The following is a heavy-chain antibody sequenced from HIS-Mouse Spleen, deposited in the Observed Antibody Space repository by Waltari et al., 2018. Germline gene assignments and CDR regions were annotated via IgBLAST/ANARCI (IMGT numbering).Heavy chain of an antibody. V-gene: IGHV3-30-3*01. Sequence: QVQLVESGGGVVQPGRSLRLSCAASGFTFSSYAMHWVRQAPGKGLEWVAVISYDGSNKYYADSVKGRFTISRDNSKNTLYLQMNSLRAEDTAVYYCARVVDDYGGNSVLDYWGQGTLVTVSS. CDR1: GFTFSSYA. J-gene: IGHJ4*02. CDR3: ARVVDDYGGNSVLDY. CDR2: ISYDGSNK. D-gene: IGHD4-17*01.